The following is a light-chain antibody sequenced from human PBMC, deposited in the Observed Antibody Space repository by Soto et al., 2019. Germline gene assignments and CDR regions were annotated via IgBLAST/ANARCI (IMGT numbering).Light chain of an antibody. Sequence: EIVLTQSPGTLSLSPGERATLSCRASQSVSSGYLAWYQQKPGQAPRLLIYGASSRATSIPDRFSGSGSGTDFTLTISRLEPEDFVVYYCQQYGSSFTFGQGTRLEIK. CDR1: QSVSSGY. J-gene: IGKJ5*01. CDR2: GAS. CDR3: QQYGSSFT. V-gene: IGKV3-20*01.